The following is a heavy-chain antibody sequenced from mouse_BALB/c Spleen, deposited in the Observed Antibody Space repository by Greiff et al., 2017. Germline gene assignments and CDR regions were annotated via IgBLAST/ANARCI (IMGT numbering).Heavy chain of an antibody. CDR1: GYTFTSYV. Sequence: LVESGPELVKPGAPVKMSCKASGYTFTSYVMHWVKQKPGQGLEWIGYINPYNDGTKYNEKFKGKATLTSDKSSSTAYMELSSLTSEDSAVYYCANIYDGYYDAMDYWGQGTSVTVSS. CDR3: ANIYDGYYDAMDY. CDR2: INPYNDGT. J-gene: IGHJ4*01. D-gene: IGHD2-3*01. V-gene: IGHV1-14*01.